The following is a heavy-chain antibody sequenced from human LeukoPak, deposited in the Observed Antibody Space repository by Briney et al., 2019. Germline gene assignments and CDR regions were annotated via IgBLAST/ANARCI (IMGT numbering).Heavy chain of an antibody. D-gene: IGHD3-22*01. CDR1: GFTFSSYA. J-gene: IGHJ4*02. CDR2: INGNGGTT. V-gene: IGHV3-23*01. Sequence: GGSLRLSCAASGFTFSSYALSWVRQAPGQGLEWVSTINGNGGTTYYADSVKGRFTISRDNSKNTLYLQMNSLRAEDTAVYYCAKGGYYDSSGYFDYWGQGTLVTVSS. CDR3: AKGGYYDSSGYFDY.